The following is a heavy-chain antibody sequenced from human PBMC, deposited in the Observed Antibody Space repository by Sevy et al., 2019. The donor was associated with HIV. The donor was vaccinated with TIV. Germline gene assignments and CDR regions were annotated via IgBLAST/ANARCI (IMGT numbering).Heavy chain of an antibody. J-gene: IGHJ6*02. CDR3: AKVFTGYNGMDV. Sequence: GGSLRLSCAVSGIIFTTSGMHWVRQAPGKGLEWVAVISYDGRNKFYGDSVKGSFTISRDNSKNILYLQMNSLRAEDTAVYYCAKVFTGYNGMDVWGQGTMVTVSS. D-gene: IGHD3-9*01. CDR1: GIIFTTSG. CDR2: ISYDGRNK. V-gene: IGHV3-30*18.